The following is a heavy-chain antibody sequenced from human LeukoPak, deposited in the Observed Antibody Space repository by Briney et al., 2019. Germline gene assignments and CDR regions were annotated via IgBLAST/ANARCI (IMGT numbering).Heavy chain of an antibody. V-gene: IGHV3-23*01. CDR2: ISGSGGST. J-gene: IGHJ4*02. Sequence: GSLRLSCAASGFTFSSYAMSWVRQAPGKGLEWVSAISGSGGSTYYADSVKGRFTISRDNSKNTLYLQMNGLRAEDTAVYYCAREMEGDYGSGTFFDLWGQGNMVTVSS. D-gene: IGHD3-10*01. CDR3: AREMEGDYGSGTFFDL. CDR1: GFTFSSYA.